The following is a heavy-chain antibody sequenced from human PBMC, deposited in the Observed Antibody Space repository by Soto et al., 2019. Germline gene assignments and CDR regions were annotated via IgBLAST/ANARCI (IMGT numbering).Heavy chain of an antibody. CDR1: GGSISSGDYY. Sequence: QVQLQESGPGLVKPSQTLSLTCTVSGGSISSGDYYWSWIRQPPGKGLEWIGYIYYSGSTYYNPSLKSRVTISVDTSKNQFSLKLSSVTAADTAMYYCARGGLPRSGSPPFDYWGQGTLVTVSS. J-gene: IGHJ4*02. CDR3: ARGGLPRSGSPPFDY. D-gene: IGHD3-22*01. CDR2: IYYSGST. V-gene: IGHV4-30-4*01.